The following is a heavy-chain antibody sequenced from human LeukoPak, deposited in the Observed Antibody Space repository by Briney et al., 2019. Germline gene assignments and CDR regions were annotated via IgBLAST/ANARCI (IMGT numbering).Heavy chain of an antibody. V-gene: IGHV4-61*09. CDR2: IYRSGST. Sequence: PSETLSLTCTVSGGSISSGSYYWSWIRQPAGKRLEWIGHIYRSGSTNYNPSLKSRVTISVDTSKNQFSLKLSSVTAADTAVYYCARPRGAAQGSAVLPARYWFDPWGQGTLVTVSS. J-gene: IGHJ5*02. D-gene: IGHD6-13*01. CDR3: ARPRGAAQGSAVLPARYWFDP. CDR1: GGSISSGSYY.